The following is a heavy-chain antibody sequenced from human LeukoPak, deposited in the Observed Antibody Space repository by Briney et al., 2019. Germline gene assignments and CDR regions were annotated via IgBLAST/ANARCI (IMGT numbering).Heavy chain of an antibody. Sequence: KSGESLKISCKGSGYSFSSYLIGWVRQMPGKGLEWMGIIYPGDSDTRYSPSFQGQVTISADKSISTAYLQWSSLKASDTAMYYCARREAVATGFFDYWGQRTLVTVSS. CDR1: GYSFSSYL. J-gene: IGHJ4*02. CDR3: ARREAVATGFFDY. V-gene: IGHV5-51*01. CDR2: IYPGDSDT. D-gene: IGHD5-12*01.